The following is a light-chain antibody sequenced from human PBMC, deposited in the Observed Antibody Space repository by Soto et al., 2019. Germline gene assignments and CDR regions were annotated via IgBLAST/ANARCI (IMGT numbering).Light chain of an antibody. J-gene: IGKJ2*01. CDR2: DAS. CDR1: QRVSSY. V-gene: IGKV3-11*01. Sequence: EIGLTQSPATLSLSPGERATLSCRASQRVSSYLAWYQQKPGQAPRLLIYDASNRATGIPARFSGSGSGTDFTLPISSLEPEDFAVSYCQQRSNWPLMYTFGQGTKLEIK. CDR3: QQRSNWPLMYT.